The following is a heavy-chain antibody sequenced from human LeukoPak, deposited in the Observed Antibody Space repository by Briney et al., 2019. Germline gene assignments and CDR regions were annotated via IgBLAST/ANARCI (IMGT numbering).Heavy chain of an antibody. V-gene: IGHV1-2*06. CDR3: ASEGYCSSTSCYWGNY. D-gene: IGHD2-2*01. CDR2: INPNSSGT. Sequence: GASVKVSCKASGYTFTGYYMHWVRQAPGQGLEWMGRINPNSSGTNYAQKFQGRVTMTRDTSISTAYMELSRLRSDDTAVYYCASEGYCSSTSCYWGNYWGQGTLVTGSS. J-gene: IGHJ4*02. CDR1: GYTFTGYY.